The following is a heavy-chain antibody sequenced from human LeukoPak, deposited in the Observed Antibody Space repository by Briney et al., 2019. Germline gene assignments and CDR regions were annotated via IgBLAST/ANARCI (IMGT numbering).Heavy chain of an antibody. CDR2: INPNSGGT. CDR3: ARKVAVLIGATQWAGNWFDP. V-gene: IGHV1-2*02. CDR1: GYTFTGYY. J-gene: IGHJ5*02. Sequence: ASVKVSCKASGYTFTGYYIHWVRQAPGQGLEWMGWINPNSGGTNYAQKFQGRVTMTRDTSINTAYMELSRLRSDDTAVYYCARKVAVLIGATQWAGNWFDPWGQGTLVTVSS. D-gene: IGHD2-15*01.